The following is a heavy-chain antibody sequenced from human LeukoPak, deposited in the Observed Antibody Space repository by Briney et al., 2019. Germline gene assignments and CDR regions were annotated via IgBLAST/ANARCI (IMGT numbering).Heavy chain of an antibody. J-gene: IGHJ1*01. V-gene: IGHV1-69*13. CDR2: IIPIFGTA. CDR1: GGTFSSYA. CDR3: ASCRSYYYDSSGYMEH. D-gene: IGHD3-22*01. Sequence: ASVKVSCKASGGTFSSYAISWVRQAPGQGLEWMGGIIPIFGTANYAQKFQGRVTITADESTSTAYMELSSLRSEDTAVYYCASCRSYYYDSSGYMEHWGQGTLVTVSS.